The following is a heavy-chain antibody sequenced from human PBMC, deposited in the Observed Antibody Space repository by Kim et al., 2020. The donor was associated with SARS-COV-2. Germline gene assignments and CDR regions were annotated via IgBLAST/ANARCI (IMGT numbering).Heavy chain of an antibody. V-gene: IGHV3-30*01. Sequence: SVKGRFTISRDNSKNTLYLQMNSLRAEDTAVYYCARDYDGSGIAARPFVYWGQGTLVTVSS. D-gene: IGHD6-6*01. CDR3: ARDYDGSGIAARPFVY. J-gene: IGHJ4*02.